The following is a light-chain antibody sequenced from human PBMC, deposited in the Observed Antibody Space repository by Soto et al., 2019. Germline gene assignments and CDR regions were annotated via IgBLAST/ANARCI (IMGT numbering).Light chain of an antibody. V-gene: IGKV1-5*01. CDR2: HAS. CDR1: QSISTW. J-gene: IGKJ4*01. CDR3: QHYDSYPLT. Sequence: DIQMTQSPSTLSASVGDRVTITCRASQSISTWLAWYQQKPGKAPNLLICHASNLESGVPSRFSGSGSGTEFTLTISSLQPDDFATYYCQHYDSYPLTFGGGTKVEIK.